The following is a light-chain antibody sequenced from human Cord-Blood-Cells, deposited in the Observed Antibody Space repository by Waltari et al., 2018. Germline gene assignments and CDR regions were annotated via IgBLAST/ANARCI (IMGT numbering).Light chain of an antibody. CDR3: CSYAGSYTYV. Sequence: QSALTQPRSVSGSPGQSVTISCTGTSSDVGGYNYVSWYQQHPGKAPKLMIYDVSKRPSGGPDRFSGSKSGHTASLTISGLQAEDEADYYCCSYAGSYTYVFGTGTKVTVL. J-gene: IGLJ1*01. CDR2: DVS. CDR1: SSDVGGYNY. V-gene: IGLV2-11*01.